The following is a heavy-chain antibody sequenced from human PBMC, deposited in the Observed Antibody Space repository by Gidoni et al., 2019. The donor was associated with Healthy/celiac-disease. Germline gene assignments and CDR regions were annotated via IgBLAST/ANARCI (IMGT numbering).Heavy chain of an antibody. D-gene: IGHD2-21*01. J-gene: IGHJ4*02. CDR2: ISGSGGST. CDR3: AKDLWGVWADY. Sequence: EVQLLESGGGWVQPGGYLRRSCAASGFTFSSYAMSWVRQAPGQGLDWVSAISGSGGSTYYAGSVKGRFTFSRHNSKNPLYLPMTSLSAEDTAVYYCAKDLWGVWADYWGQGTLVTVSS. CDR1: GFTFSSYA. V-gene: IGHV3-23*01.